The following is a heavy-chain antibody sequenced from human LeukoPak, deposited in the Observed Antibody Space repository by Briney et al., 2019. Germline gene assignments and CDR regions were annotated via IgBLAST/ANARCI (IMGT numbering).Heavy chain of an antibody. Sequence: PSETLSLTCTVSSGSIRTSYCSWIRQPPGKGLEWIGYIYYSGSTNYNPSLKSRVTISVDTSRNQFSLKLSSVTAADTAVYYCARAPNPDFFDDWGQGTLVTSPQ. CDR1: SGSIRTSY. J-gene: IGHJ4*02. V-gene: IGHV4-59*01. CDR2: IYYSGST. CDR3: ARAPNPDFFDD. D-gene: IGHD2-8*01.